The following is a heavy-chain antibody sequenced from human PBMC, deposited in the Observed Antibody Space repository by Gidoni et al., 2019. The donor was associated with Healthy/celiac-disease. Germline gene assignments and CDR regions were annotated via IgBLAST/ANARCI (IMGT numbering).Heavy chain of an antibody. J-gene: IGHJ3*02. CDR1: GFTFSSYG. D-gene: IGHD1-1*01. Sequence: QVQLVESGGGVVQPGRSLRLSCAASGFTFSSYGMHWVRQAPGKGLEWVAVIWYDGSNKYYADSVKGRFTISRDNSKNTLYLQMNSLRAEDTAVYYCARERDGGRWLQLGPFDIWGQGTMVTVSS. V-gene: IGHV3-33*01. CDR3: ARERDGGRWLQLGPFDI. CDR2: IWYDGSNK.